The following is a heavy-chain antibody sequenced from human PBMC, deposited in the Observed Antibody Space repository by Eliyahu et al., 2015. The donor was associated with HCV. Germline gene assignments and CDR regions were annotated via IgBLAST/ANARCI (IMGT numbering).Heavy chain of an antibody. CDR3: AKDTQYAGSSSGAVDY. CDR2: ISGSGGST. Sequence: EVQLLESGGGLVQPGGSLRLSCAASGFTFXSXAXSWXRQAPGKGLEWVSAISGSGGSTYYADSVKGRFTISRDNSKNTLYLQMNSLRAEDTAVYYCAKDTQYAGSSSGAVDYWGQGTLVTVSS. CDR1: GFTFXSXA. V-gene: IGHV3-23*01. D-gene: IGHD6-6*01. J-gene: IGHJ4*02.